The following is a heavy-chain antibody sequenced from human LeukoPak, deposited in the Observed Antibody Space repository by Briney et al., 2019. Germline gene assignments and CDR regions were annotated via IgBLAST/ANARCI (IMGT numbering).Heavy chain of an antibody. J-gene: IGHJ3*02. D-gene: IGHD3-16*01. CDR1: GYSISSGYY. CDR3: ARNGGSAFDI. Sequence: SETLSLTCDVSGYSISSGYYWGWIRQPPGKGLEWIGSIYHSGSTYYNPSLKSRVTISVDTSKNQFSLKLSSVTAADTAVYYCARNGGSAFDIWGQGTMVAVSS. CDR2: IYHSGST. V-gene: IGHV4-38-2*01.